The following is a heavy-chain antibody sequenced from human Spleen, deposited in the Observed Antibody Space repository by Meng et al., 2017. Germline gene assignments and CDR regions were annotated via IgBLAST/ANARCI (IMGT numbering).Heavy chain of an antibody. J-gene: IGHJ4*02. D-gene: IGHD3-22*01. Sequence: SETLSLTCTVSGGSLSSGTYYWSWIRQPAGKGLEWLGRIYSSGTTNYNPSLKSRVTMSVDMSKNQFSLRLSSVTAADTAVYYCAREHDDNSAYYYRYFYFDFWGQGALVTVSS. CDR3: AREHDDNSAYYYRYFYFDF. V-gene: IGHV4-61*02. CDR1: GGSLSSGTYY. CDR2: IYSSGTT.